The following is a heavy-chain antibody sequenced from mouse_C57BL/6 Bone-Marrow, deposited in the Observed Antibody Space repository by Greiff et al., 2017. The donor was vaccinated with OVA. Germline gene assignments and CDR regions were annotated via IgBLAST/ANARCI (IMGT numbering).Heavy chain of an antibody. Sequence: EVKLVESGGGLVQPKGSLKLSCAASGFSFNTYAMNWVRQAPGTGLEWVARIRSKSNNYATYYADSVKDRFTISRDDSESMLYLQMNNLKTEDTAMYYCVRTSIYYYGSSYAMDYWGQGTSVTVSS. CDR3: VRTSIYYYGSSYAMDY. CDR2: IRSKSNNYAT. J-gene: IGHJ4*01. D-gene: IGHD1-1*01. CDR1: GFSFNTYA. V-gene: IGHV10-1*01.